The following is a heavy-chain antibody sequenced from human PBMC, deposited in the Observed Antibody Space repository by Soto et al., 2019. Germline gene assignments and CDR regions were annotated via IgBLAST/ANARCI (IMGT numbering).Heavy chain of an antibody. CDR1: GGTFSSYT. V-gene: IGHV1-69*08. D-gene: IGHD3-22*01. J-gene: IGHJ5*02. Sequence: QVQLVQSGAEVKKPGSSVKVSCKASGGTFSSYTISWVRQAPGQGLEWLGRIIPILGIANYAQKFQGRVPITSDKSTSTAYMEMSSLRSEDTAVYYCARDRDSSGYYPGTWFDPWGQGTLVTVSS. CDR3: ARDRDSSGYYPGTWFDP. CDR2: IIPILGIA.